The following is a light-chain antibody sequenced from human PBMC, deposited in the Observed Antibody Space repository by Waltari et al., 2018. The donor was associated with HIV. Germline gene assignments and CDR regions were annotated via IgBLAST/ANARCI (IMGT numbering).Light chain of an antibody. CDR2: WAS. CDR3: QQYSITPVT. CDR1: QSVLYSSNNKNY. J-gene: IGKJ2*01. Sequence: DIVMTQSPDSLAVSLGERATMNCKSSQSVLYSSNNKNYLAWYQQKPGQPPKLLIYWASTRESGVTDRFSGSGSATDFTLTISSLQAEDVAVYYCQQYSITPVTFGQGTKLEIK. V-gene: IGKV4-1*01.